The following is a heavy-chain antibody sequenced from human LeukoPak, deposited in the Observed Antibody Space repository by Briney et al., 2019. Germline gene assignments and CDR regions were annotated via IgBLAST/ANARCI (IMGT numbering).Heavy chain of an antibody. CDR2: ISSSSSYI. D-gene: IGHD3-10*01. V-gene: IGHV3-21*01. Sequence: GGSLRLSCAASGFTFSSYSMNWVRQAPGKGLEWVSSISSSSSYIYYADSVKGRFTISRDNAKNSLCLQMNSLRAEDTAVYYCARAYGSGSYSGYWGQGTLVTVSS. CDR3: ARAYGSGSYSGY. CDR1: GFTFSSYS. J-gene: IGHJ4*02.